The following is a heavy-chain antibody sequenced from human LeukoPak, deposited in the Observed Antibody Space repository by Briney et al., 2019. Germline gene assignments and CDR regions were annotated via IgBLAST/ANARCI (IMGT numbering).Heavy chain of an antibody. V-gene: IGHV3-7*03. J-gene: IGHJ6*03. Sequence: GGSLRLSCAASGFTFSSYWMSWVRQAPGKGLEWVANIKQDGSEKYYVDSVKGRFTISRDNSKNTLYLQMNSLRAEDTAVYYCARESSLLWFGELNNPAYYYYYYMDVWGKGTTVTVSS. CDR2: IKQDGSEK. CDR3: ARESSLLWFGELNNPAYYYYYYMDV. CDR1: GFTFSSYW. D-gene: IGHD3-10*01.